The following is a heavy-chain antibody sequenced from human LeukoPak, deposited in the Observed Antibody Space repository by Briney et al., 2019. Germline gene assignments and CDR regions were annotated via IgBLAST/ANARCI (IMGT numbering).Heavy chain of an antibody. CDR3: FSDTLSGDAFDI. CDR1: GGSFSGYY. CDR2: INHSGST. Sequence: SETLSLTCAVYGGSFSGYYWSWIRQPPGKGLEWIGEINHSGSTNYNPSLKSRVTISVDTSKNQFSLKLSSVTAADTAVYYCFSDTLSGDAFDIWGQGTMVTVSS. D-gene: IGHD3-10*01. J-gene: IGHJ3*02. V-gene: IGHV4-34*01.